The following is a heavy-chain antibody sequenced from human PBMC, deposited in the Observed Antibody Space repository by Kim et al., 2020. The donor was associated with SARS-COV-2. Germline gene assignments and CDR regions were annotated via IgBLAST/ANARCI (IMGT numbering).Heavy chain of an antibody. D-gene: IGHD3-9*01. CDR1: GYIFSDHY. J-gene: IGHJ5*02. CDR3: ARHDDISIPETASFDP. V-gene: IGHV5-10-1*01. Sequence: GESLKISCQTSGYIFSDHYITWVRQVPGKGLEWMGRINPTISYSHYSPSFQGHVTFSVDKSISTAYLQWNNLKASDTAIYYCARHDDISIPETASFDPWGQGTLVTVSS. CDR2: INPTISYS.